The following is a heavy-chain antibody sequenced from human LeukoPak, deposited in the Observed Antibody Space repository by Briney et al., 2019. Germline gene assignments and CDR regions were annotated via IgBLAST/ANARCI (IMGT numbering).Heavy chain of an antibody. CDR2: ISGSGGST. CDR1: GFTFSSYA. Sequence: GGSLRLSCAASGFTFSSYAMSWVRQAPGKGLEWVSAISGSGGSTYYADSVKGRFTISRDNSKNTLYLQMNSLRAEDTAVYYCAKDGVNYDFWSGYIALDYWGQGTLVTVHS. D-gene: IGHD3-3*01. CDR3: AKDGVNYDFWSGYIALDY. V-gene: IGHV3-23*01. J-gene: IGHJ4*02.